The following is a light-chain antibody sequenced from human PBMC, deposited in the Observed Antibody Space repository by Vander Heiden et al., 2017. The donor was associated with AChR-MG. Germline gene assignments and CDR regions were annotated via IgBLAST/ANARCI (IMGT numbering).Light chain of an antibody. V-gene: IGLV1-47*01. CDR3: AAWDDSLSAYV. CDR2: RNN. Sequence: QSVLTQPPSASGPPGQRVTISCSGRSSNIGSNYVFWYQQLPGTAPKLLIYRNNQRPSGVPDRFSGSKSGTSASLAISGLRSEDEADYYCAAWDDSLSAYVFGTGTKVTVL. J-gene: IGLJ1*01. CDR1: SSNIGSNY.